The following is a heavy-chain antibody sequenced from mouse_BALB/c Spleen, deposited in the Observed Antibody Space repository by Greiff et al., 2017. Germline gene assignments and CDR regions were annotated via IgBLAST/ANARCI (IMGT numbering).Heavy chain of an antibody. CDR2: ILPGSGST. J-gene: IGHJ4*01. D-gene: IGHD2-3*01. V-gene: IGHV1-9*01. CDR3: ARDDNYAMDY. CDR1: GYTFSSYW. Sequence: LVESGAELMKPGASVKISCKATGYTFSSYWIEWVKQRPGHGLEWIGEILPGSGSTNYTEKFKGKATFTADTSSNTAYMQLSSLTSEDSAVYYGARDDNYAMDYWGQGTSVTVSS.